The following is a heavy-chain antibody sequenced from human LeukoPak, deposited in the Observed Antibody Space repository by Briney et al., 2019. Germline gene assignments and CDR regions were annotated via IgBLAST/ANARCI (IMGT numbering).Heavy chain of an antibody. CDR2: IYTSGST. CDR1: GGSISSGSYY. D-gene: IGHD6-6*01. V-gene: IGHV4-61*02. Sequence: KPSETLSLTCTVSGGSISSGSYYWSWIRQPAGKGLEWIGRIYTSGSTNYNPSLKSRVTISVDTSKNQFSPKLSSVTAADTAVYYCAREVRYSSSMLDWFDPWGQGTLVTVSS. CDR3: AREVRYSSSMLDWFDP. J-gene: IGHJ5*02.